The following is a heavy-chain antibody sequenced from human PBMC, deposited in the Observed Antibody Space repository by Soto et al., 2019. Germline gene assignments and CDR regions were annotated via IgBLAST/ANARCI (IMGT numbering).Heavy chain of an antibody. CDR1: GYTFTSYG. V-gene: IGHV1-18*01. J-gene: IGHJ4*02. Sequence: QVQLVQSGAEVKKPGASVKVSCKASGYTFTSYGISWVRQAPGQGLEWMGWISAYNGNTNYAQKLQGRVTMTTDTSTRTDDMEVRSRGSDDTAVDYCAGDSRGLYIWGQGTLVTVSS. CDR3: AGDSRGLYI. D-gene: IGHD6-19*01. CDR2: ISAYNGNT.